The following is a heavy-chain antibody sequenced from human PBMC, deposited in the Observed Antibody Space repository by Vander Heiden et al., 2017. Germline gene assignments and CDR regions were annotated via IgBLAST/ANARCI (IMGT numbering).Heavy chain of an antibody. CDR2: ISGSGGST. CDR3: AKLSRDFEGPLIDY. J-gene: IGHJ4*02. Sequence: EVQLLESGGGLVQPGGSLRLSCAASGFTLSSYAMSWVRQAPGKGLEWVSAISGSGGSTYYADAVKGRFTISRDNSKITLYLQMNSLRPEETAVYYYAKLSRDFEGPLIDYWGQGTLVTVSS. CDR1: GFTLSSYA. V-gene: IGHV3-23*01. D-gene: IGHD3-9*01.